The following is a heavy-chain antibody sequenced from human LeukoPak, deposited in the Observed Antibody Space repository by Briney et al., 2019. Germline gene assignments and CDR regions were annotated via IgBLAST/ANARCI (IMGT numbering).Heavy chain of an antibody. D-gene: IGHD6-25*01. CDR1: GFTFSHYW. Sequence: GGSLRLSCAASGFTFSHYWMSWVRQAPGKGLEWVANIKHDGSTKYYVDSVKGRFTISRDNAKNSLSPQMSSLRAEDSSVYYCARDTARGDFDYWGQGTLVAVSS. V-gene: IGHV3-7*01. J-gene: IGHJ4*02. CDR3: ARDTARGDFDY. CDR2: IKHDGSTK.